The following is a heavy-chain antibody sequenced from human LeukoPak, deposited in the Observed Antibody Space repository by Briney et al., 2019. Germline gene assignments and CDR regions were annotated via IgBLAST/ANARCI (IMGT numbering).Heavy chain of an antibody. D-gene: IGHD1-1*01. V-gene: IGHV3-74*01. J-gene: IGHJ4*02. CDR1: GFTFSNYC. CDR2: INSDGSNS. CDR3: TKGGTTLFDY. Sequence: GGSLRLSCAASGFTFSNYCLHWVRQAPGKGLVWVSRINSDGSNSSYADSVKGRFTISRDNAKNTLYLQMNSLRAEDTAVYYCTKGGTTLFDYWGQGTLVTVSS.